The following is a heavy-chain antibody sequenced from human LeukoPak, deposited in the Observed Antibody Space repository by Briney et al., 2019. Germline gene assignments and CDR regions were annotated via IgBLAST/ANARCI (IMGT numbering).Heavy chain of an antibody. CDR2: ISYDGSNK. D-gene: IGHD3-9*01. CDR1: GLTFSSYG. J-gene: IGHJ4*02. V-gene: IGHV3-30*18. CDR3: AKDPTYYDILTGYGDY. Sequence: GGSLRLSCAASGLTFSSYGMHWVRQAPGKGLEWVAVISYDGSNKYYADSVKGRFTISRDNSKNTLYLQMNSLRAEDTAVYYCAKDPTYYDILTGYGDYWGQGTLVTVSS.